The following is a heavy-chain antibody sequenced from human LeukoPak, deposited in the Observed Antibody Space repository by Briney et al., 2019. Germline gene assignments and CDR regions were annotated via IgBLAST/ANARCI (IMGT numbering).Heavy chain of an antibody. D-gene: IGHD4-23*01. CDR1: GFTFSSYA. V-gene: IGHV3-23*01. CDR2: ITGSGDSA. Sequence: GGSLRLSCAASGFTFSSYAMTWVRQAPGKGLEWVSAITGSGDSAYYSDSVKGRFTISRDNSKNTLYLQMNSLRAEDTAVYYCARDFTDYGGNSCWYFDLWGRGTLVTVSA. J-gene: IGHJ2*01. CDR3: ARDFTDYGGNSCWYFDL.